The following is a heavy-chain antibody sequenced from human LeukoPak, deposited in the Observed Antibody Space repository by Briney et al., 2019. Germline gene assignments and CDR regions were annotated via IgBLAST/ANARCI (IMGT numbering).Heavy chain of an antibody. CDR1: GFTFSNAW. Sequence: SGGCLRLACAASGFTFSNAWMSWGRQAAGKGREWVGRIKSKTDGGTTDYAAPVKGRFTISRDDSKNTQYPQMNSLKTEDTAVYYCTTLEHPDYGGNSYYWGQGTLVTVSS. CDR3: TTLEHPDYGGNSYY. D-gene: IGHD4-23*01. V-gene: IGHV3-15*01. J-gene: IGHJ4*02. CDR2: IKSKTDGGTT.